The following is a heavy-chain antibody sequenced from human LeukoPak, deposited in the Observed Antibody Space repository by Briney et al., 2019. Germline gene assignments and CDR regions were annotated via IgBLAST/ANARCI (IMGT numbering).Heavy chain of an antibody. V-gene: IGHV3-7*01. CDR1: GFNFSSYW. CDR3: ARNLGYCSSTSCYAFDI. CDR2: IKQDGSEK. J-gene: IGHJ3*02. Sequence: GGSLRLSCAASGFNFSSYWMSWVRQAPGKGLEWVANIKQDGSEKYYVDSVKGRFTISRDNAKNSLYLQMNSLRAEDTAVYYCARNLGYCSSTSCYAFDIWGQGTMVTVSS. D-gene: IGHD2-2*01.